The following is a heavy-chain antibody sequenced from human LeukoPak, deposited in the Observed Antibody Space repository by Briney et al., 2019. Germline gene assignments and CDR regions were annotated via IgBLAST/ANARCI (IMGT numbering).Heavy chain of an antibody. CDR2: ISGSGGST. Sequence: GGSLRLSCAVSGFTFSSYAMSWVRQAPGKGLEWVSAISGSGGSTYYADSVKGRFTISRDNSKNTLYLQMNSLRAEDTAIYYCAKGPSYYYDSSGYDYFDYWGQGTRVTVSS. CDR3: AKGPSYYYDSSGYDYFDY. J-gene: IGHJ4*02. V-gene: IGHV3-23*01. D-gene: IGHD3-22*01. CDR1: GFTFSSYA.